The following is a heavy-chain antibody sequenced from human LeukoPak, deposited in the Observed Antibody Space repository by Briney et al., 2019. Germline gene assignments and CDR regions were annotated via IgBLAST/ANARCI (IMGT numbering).Heavy chain of an antibody. D-gene: IGHD3-3*01. CDR3: ARGIPYDTLMGDYGMDV. Sequence: GGSLRLSCAASGFTFSSYSMNWVRQAPGKGLEWVSYISGSSSTIYYADSVKGRFTISRDNAKNSLYLQMNSLRDEDTAVYYCARGIPYDTLMGDYGMDVWGQGTTVTVSS. CDR1: GFTFSSYS. V-gene: IGHV3-48*02. CDR2: ISGSSSTI. J-gene: IGHJ6*02.